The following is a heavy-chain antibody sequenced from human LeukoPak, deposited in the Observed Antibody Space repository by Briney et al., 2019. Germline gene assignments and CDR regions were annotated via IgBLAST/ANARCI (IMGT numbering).Heavy chain of an antibody. CDR1: GGSISSSSYY. J-gene: IGHJ4*02. Sequence: SETLSLTCTVSGGSISSSSYYWSWIRQPPGKGLEWIGYIYYSGSTNYNPSLKSRVTISVDTSKNQFSLKLSSVTAADTAVYYCARLLPPSFYYGSGSYPDYWGQGTLVTVSS. CDR3: ARLLPPSFYYGSGSYPDY. CDR2: IYYSGST. V-gene: IGHV4-61*01. D-gene: IGHD3-10*01.